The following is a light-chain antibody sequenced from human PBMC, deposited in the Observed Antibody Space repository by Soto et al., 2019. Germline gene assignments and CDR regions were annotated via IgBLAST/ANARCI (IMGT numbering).Light chain of an antibody. Sequence: QSVLTQPASVSGSPGQSITISCTGTSSDVGGYNYVSWYQQHPGKAPKLMIYDVSNRPSGVSIRFSGSKSGNTASLTISGLQAEDEADYYCSSYKSSSTLYVFGTGTKLTVL. CDR3: SSYKSSSTLYV. CDR1: SSDVGGYNY. V-gene: IGLV2-14*01. CDR2: DVS. J-gene: IGLJ1*01.